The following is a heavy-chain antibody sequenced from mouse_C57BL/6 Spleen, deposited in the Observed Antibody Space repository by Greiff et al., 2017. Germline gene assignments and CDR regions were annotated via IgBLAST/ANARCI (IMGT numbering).Heavy chain of an antibody. Sequence: QVQLQQSGAELSRPGASVQLSCKASAYTFTSYGISWVKQRTGQGLEWIGEIYPRSGNTYYNEKFKGKATLTADKSSSTAYMELRSLTSEDSAVYFCAYSNDEDAMDYWGHSASGPVST. D-gene: IGHD2-12*01. V-gene: IGHV1-81*01. J-gene: IGHJ4*01. CDR3: AYSNDEDAMDY. CDR2: IYPRSGNT. CDR1: AYTFTSYG.